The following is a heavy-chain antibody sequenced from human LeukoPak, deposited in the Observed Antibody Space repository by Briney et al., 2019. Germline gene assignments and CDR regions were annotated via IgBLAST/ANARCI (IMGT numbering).Heavy chain of an antibody. V-gene: IGHV3-15*01. D-gene: IGHD4-17*01. J-gene: IGHJ4*02. CDR1: GFTFTNAW. Sequence: GGSLRLSCAASGFTFTNAWMSWVRQAPGKGLEWVGHIKSKTDGGTTAYVAPVKGRFTISRDDSKDTLYLQMDSLKTEDIAVYYCATEYYGAYNYWGQGTLVTVSS. CDR2: IKSKTDGGTT. CDR3: ATEYYGAYNY.